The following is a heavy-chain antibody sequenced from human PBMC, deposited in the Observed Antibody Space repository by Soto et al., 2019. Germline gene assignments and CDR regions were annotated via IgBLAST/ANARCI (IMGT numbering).Heavy chain of an antibody. CDR3: ARDLAATYYYGSGSWSSLIVGDY. J-gene: IGHJ4*02. CDR2: IIPIFGTA. CDR1: GGTFSSYA. D-gene: IGHD3-10*01. V-gene: IGHV1-69*01. Sequence: QVQLVQSGAEVKKPGSSVKVSCKASGGTFSSYAISWVRQAPGQGLEWMGGIIPIFGTANYAQKFQGRVTITADESTSTAYMELSSLRSEDTAVDYCARDLAATYYYGSGSWSSLIVGDYWDQGTLVTVSS.